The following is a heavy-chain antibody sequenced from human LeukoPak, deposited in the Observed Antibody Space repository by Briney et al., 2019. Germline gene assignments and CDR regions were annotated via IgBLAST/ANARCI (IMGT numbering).Heavy chain of an antibody. CDR3: ARGLRVTTVGNPSYYYYMDV. CDR2: INPYNGNR. J-gene: IGHJ6*03. CDR1: GYRFITFG. Sequence: ASVKVSCKTSGYRFITFGINWVRQAPGQGLEWMGWINPYNGNRYYAKKFQGRFNMTTDTSTSTVYLELRTLTSDDTAIYYCARGLRVTTVGNPSYYYYMDVWGKGTTVTASS. D-gene: IGHD4-23*01. V-gene: IGHV1-18*01.